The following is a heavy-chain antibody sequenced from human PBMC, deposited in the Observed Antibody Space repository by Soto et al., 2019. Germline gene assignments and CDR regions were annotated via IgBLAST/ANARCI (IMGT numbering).Heavy chain of an antibody. V-gene: IGHV1-69*04. J-gene: IGHJ5*02. D-gene: IGHD4-17*01. Sequence: ASVKVSCKASGGTFSSYTISWVRQAPGQGLEWMGRIIPILGIANYAQKFQGRVTITADKSTSTAYMELSSLRSEDTAVYYCARDSGDYDFFWFDPWGQGTLVTVSS. CDR2: IIPILGIA. CDR1: GGTFSSYT. CDR3: ARDSGDYDFFWFDP.